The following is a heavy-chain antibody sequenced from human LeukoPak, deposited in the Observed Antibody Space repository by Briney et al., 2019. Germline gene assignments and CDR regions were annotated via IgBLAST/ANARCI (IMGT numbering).Heavy chain of an antibody. CDR2: IYTSGST. V-gene: IGHV4-61*02. D-gene: IGHD2-2*01. Sequence: PSETLSLTCTVSGGSISSGSYYWSWIRQPAGKGLEWIGRIYTSGSTNYNPSLKSRVTISVDTSKNQFSLKLSSVTAADTAVYYCARSAYQLLDYWGQGNPGHRLL. CDR1: GGSISSGSYY. J-gene: IGHJ4*02. CDR3: ARSAYQLLDY.